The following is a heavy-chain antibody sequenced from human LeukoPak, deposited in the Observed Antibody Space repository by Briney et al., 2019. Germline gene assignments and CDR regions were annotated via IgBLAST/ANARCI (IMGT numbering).Heavy chain of an antibody. CDR2: IYPGDSNT. Sequence: GESLKISCKGSGYSFTSYWIGWVRQMPGKGLEWMGIIYPGDSNTRYSPSFQGQVTISADRSLSTAYLQWSSLKASDTAVYYCARMLDSSGYPFDYWGQGTLVTVSS. D-gene: IGHD3-22*01. CDR3: ARMLDSSGYPFDY. CDR1: GYSFTSYW. J-gene: IGHJ4*02. V-gene: IGHV5-51*01.